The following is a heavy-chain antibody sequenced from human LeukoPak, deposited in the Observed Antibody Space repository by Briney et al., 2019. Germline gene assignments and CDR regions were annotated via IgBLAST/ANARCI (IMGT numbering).Heavy chain of an antibody. D-gene: IGHD3-3*01. V-gene: IGHV3-21*01. CDR1: GFTFSSYS. CDR3: AREHPGRFLEWLLGNPTTDYYYYGMDV. CDR2: ISSSSSYI. J-gene: IGHJ6*02. Sequence: GGSLRLSCAASGFTFSSYSMNWVRQAPGKGLEWVSSISSSSSYIYYADSVKGRFTISRDNAKNSLYLQMNSLRAEDTAVYYCAREHPGRFLEWLLGNPTTDYYYYGMDVWGQGTTVTVSS.